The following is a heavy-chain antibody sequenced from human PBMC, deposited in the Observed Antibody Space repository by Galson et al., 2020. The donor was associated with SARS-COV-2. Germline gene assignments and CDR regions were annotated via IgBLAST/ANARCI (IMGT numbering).Heavy chain of an antibody. CDR2: INPNSGGP. V-gene: IGHV1-2*02. Sequence: ASVKVSCKASGYTFTGYYMHWVRQAPGQGLEGMGWINPNSGGPNYAQKFQGRVTMTRDTSISTAYMELSRLRSDDTAVYYCARDRAYSRDAFDIWGQGTMVTVSS. CDR1: GYTFTGYY. CDR3: ARDRAYSRDAFDI. D-gene: IGHD6-13*01. J-gene: IGHJ3*02.